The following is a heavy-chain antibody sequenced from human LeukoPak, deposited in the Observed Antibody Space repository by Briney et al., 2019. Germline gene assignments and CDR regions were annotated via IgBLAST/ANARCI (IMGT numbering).Heavy chain of an antibody. D-gene: IGHD6-13*01. CDR1: GYRLTNNW. V-gene: IGHV5-51*01. CDR3: VRFGLTSSLDY. J-gene: IGHJ4*02. CDR2: IYPGDSDT. Sequence: GESLKISCKISGYRLTNNWIGWVRQVPGKGLEWMGLIYPGDSDTRYSPSFQGQVTFSVDASISTAYLQLSGLRASDTAIYYCVRFGLTSSLDYWGQGALVTVSS.